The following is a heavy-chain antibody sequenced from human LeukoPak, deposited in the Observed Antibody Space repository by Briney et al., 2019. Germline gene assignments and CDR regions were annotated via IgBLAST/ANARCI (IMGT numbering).Heavy chain of an antibody. V-gene: IGHV4-59*01. Sequence: SETLSLTCTVSGGSISSYYWSWIRQPPGKGLEWIGYIYYSGSTKYNPSLKSRVTISADTSKNQFSLTLSSVTAADTAVYYCARDGDSSGPYYYFDYWGQGTLVTVSS. D-gene: IGHD3-22*01. CDR3: ARDGDSSGPYYYFDY. CDR2: IYYSGST. J-gene: IGHJ4*02. CDR1: GGSISSYY.